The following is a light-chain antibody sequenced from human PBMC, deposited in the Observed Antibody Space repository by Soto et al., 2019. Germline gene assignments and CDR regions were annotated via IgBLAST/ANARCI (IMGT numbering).Light chain of an antibody. V-gene: IGKV1-6*01. CDR2: GAS. Sequence: AIQLTQSPSSLSASVGDSVSITCRASQGIRNDLGWYQHKPGKAPKLLIHGASSLQSGVPSRFSGSASGTEFTLTISSLQPEDLASYYCLQYHSYPWTFGQGTKVEI. CDR3: LQYHSYPWT. J-gene: IGKJ1*01. CDR1: QGIRND.